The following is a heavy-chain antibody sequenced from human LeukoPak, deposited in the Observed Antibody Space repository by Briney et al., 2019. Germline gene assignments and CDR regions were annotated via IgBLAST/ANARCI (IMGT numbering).Heavy chain of an antibody. CDR2: IKQDGSET. V-gene: IGHV3-7*02. Sequence: GGSLRLSCAASGFTFSNYWMTWVRQAPGKGLEWVANIKQDGSETYYVDSVKGRFTISRDNAKNSLYLQMNSLRAEDTAVYFCASGGSTFSYWGQGTLVTVSS. CDR3: ASGGSTFSY. D-gene: IGHD2/OR15-2a*01. CDR1: GFTFSNYW. J-gene: IGHJ4*02.